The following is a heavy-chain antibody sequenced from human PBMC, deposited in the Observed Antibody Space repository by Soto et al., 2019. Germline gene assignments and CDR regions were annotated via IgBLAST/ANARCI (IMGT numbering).Heavy chain of an antibody. CDR3: ITGGHLVYEFWSGYYTLRD. CDR1: VFTCSNAW. CDR2: IKSKTDGGTT. J-gene: IGHJ4*02. Sequence: VPLRLSCAASVFTCSNAWMSWIRQAPGKGLEWVGRIKSKTDGGTTDYAAPVKGRFTISRDDSKNTLYLQMNSLKTEDTAVYYCITGGHLVYEFWSGYYTLRDWGQGTLVTVSS. V-gene: IGHV3-15*01. D-gene: IGHD3-3*01.